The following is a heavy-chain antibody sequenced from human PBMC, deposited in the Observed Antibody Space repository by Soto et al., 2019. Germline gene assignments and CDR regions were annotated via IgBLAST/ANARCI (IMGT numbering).Heavy chain of an antibody. J-gene: IGHJ4*02. D-gene: IGHD5-12*01. V-gene: IGHV3-21*01. Sequence: EVQLVESGGGLVKPGGSLRLSCAASGFTFSSYSMNWVRQAPGKGLEWVSSISSSSSYIYYADSVKGRFTISRDNAKNSLYLQMNSLRAEDTAVYYCARDGREYSGPYYFDYWGQGTLVTVSS. CDR2: ISSSSSYI. CDR1: GFTFSSYS. CDR3: ARDGREYSGPYYFDY.